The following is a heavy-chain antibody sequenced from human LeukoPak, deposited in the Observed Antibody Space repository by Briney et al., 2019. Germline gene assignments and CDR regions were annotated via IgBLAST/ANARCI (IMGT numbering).Heavy chain of an antibody. CDR1: GFRFSRYS. J-gene: IGHJ4*02. V-gene: IGHV3-21*01. D-gene: IGHD1-26*01. CDR3: LSGSYILPPY. CDR2: IGVGSSNYT. Sequence: PGGSLRLSCAASGFRFSRYSMNWVRQAPGKGLEWVSSIGVGSSNYTYYADSVKGRFTISRDDAKTSVYLQMNSLRVEDSAVYFCLSGSYILPPYWGQRSLVTVSS.